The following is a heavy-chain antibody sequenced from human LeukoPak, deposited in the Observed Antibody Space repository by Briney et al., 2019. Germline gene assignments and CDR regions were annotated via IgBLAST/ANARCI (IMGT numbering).Heavy chain of an antibody. CDR2: INSDGSST. Sequence: GGSLRLSCAASGFTFSSYWMHWVRQAPGEGLVWVSRINSDGSSTAYTDSVKGRFTISRDNAKNTLYLQMNSLRAEDTAVYYCARARNYASNWFDPWGQGTLVTVSS. D-gene: IGHD1-7*01. V-gene: IGHV3-74*01. J-gene: IGHJ5*02. CDR1: GFTFSSYW. CDR3: ARARNYASNWFDP.